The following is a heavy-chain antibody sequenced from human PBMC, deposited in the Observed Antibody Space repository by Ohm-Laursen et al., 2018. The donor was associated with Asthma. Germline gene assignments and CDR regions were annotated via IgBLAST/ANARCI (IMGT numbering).Heavy chain of an antibody. J-gene: IGHJ4*02. CDR2: IIPIFGTA. CDR1: GGTFSSYA. Sequence: GASVKVSCKASGGTFSSYAISWVRQAPGQGLEWMGGIIPIFGTANYAQKFQGRVTITAVESTSTAYMELSSLRSEDTAVYYCARGFLEWLWSFDYWGQGTLVTVS. V-gene: IGHV1-69*13. D-gene: IGHD3-3*01. CDR3: ARGFLEWLWSFDY.